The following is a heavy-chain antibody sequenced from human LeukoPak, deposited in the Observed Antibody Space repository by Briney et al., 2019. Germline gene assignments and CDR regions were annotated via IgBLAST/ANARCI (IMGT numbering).Heavy chain of an antibody. CDR3: ARDFLGYSSSWYIL. J-gene: IGHJ4*02. CDR1: GFTVSSNY. Sequence: GGSLRLSCAASGFTVSSNYMSWVRQAPGKGLEWVSVIYSGGSTYYADSVKGRFTISRHNSKNTLYLQMNSLRAEDTAVYYCARDFLGYSSSWYILWGQGTLVTVSS. D-gene: IGHD6-13*01. CDR2: IYSGGST. V-gene: IGHV3-53*04.